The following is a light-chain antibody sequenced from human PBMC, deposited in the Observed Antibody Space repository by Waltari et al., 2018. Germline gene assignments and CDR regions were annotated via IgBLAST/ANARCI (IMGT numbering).Light chain of an antibody. V-gene: IGLV3-10*01. CDR3: YSTDNSGHGV. Sequence: SYELTQPPSVSMSPGQTARITCSGELLPKKFVSWFQQKSGQAPVLVIYEDSKRPSGIPEKFSGSSSGTVATLTISGAQLEDEADYYCYSTDNSGHGVFGGGTKVTVL. CDR2: EDS. J-gene: IGLJ3*02. CDR1: LLPKKF.